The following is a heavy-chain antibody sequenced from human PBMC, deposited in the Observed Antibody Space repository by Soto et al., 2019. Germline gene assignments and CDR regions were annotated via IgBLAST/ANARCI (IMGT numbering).Heavy chain of an antibody. Sequence: EVQLLESGGGLVQPGESLRLSCAASGFTFRKYAMSWVRQAPGKGLEWVSAISASTITSYYADSVKGRFTISRDNSANSLYLQMNGLRAEDTAIYYCAYPGDRGFDPNFDSWGQGTMVTVSS. CDR2: ISASTITS. J-gene: IGHJ4*02. D-gene: IGHD5-12*01. CDR1: GFTFRKYA. V-gene: IGHV3-23*01. CDR3: AYPGDRGFDPNFDS.